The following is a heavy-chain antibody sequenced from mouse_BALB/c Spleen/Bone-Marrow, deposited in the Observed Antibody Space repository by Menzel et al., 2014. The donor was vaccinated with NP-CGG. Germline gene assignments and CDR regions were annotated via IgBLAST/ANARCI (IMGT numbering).Heavy chain of an antibody. D-gene: IGHD1-1*01. V-gene: IGHV14-3*02. CDR2: IDPANGNT. J-gene: IGHJ3*01. CDR3: AKYYYGNSLFAY. Sequence: EVQLQQSEAELVKPGASVKLSCTASGFNIKDTYMHWVKQRPEQGLEWIGRIDPANGNTKYDPKFQGKATITADTSSNTAYLQLSSLTSEDTAVYYCAKYYYGNSLFAYWGQGTLVTVSA. CDR1: GFNIKDTY.